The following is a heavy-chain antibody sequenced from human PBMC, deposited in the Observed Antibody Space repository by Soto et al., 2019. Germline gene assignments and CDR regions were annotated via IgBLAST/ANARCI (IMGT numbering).Heavy chain of an antibody. CDR3: VRATAARQRDYSYHYYLHI. Sequence: QVQLVQSGAEVKKPGASVKVSCKASGYTFINYYIHWVRQAPGQGLEWMGVINPNGGSTVYSHKFQGRVTLTRDTSTSTVYVELSSLISEDTAVYFCVRATAARQRDYSYHYYLHIWGKGTTVTVSS. J-gene: IGHJ6*03. D-gene: IGHD6-6*01. CDR2: INPNGGST. CDR1: GYTFINYY. V-gene: IGHV1-46*03.